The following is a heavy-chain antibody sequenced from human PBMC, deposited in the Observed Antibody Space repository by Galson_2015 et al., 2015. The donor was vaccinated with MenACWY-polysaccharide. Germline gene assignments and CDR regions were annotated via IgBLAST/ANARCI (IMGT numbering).Heavy chain of an antibody. J-gene: IGHJ5*02. CDR1: GFSFSTYW. D-gene: IGHD2-15*01. V-gene: IGHV3-74*01. Sequence: LRLSCAASGFSFSTYWMHWVRHAPGKGLVWVSRINADGSATGYADSVRGRFTISRDNAKNTLYLEMNSLRAEDTAVYYCTKAGAKYCSGSSCNFNWFDPWGQGTLVTVSS. CDR2: INADGSAT. CDR3: TKAGAKYCSGSSCNFNWFDP.